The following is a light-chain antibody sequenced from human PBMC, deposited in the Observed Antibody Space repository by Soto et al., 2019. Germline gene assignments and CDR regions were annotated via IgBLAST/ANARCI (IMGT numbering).Light chain of an antibody. CDR2: WAS. CDR3: QQHYSTPFT. J-gene: IGKJ3*01. CDR1: QSVLYSSKNKNY. Sequence: DIVMTQSLDSLAVSLGERATINCKSSQSVLYSSKNKNYLAWYQQKPGQPPKLLIYWASTRESGVPDRFSGSGSGTDFTLTISSLQAEDVAVYYCQQHYSTPFTFGPGTKVDIK. V-gene: IGKV4-1*01.